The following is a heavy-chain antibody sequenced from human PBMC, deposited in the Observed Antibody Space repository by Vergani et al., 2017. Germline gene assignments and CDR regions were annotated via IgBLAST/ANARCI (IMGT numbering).Heavy chain of an antibody. D-gene: IGHD3-10*01. CDR3: ARAPGLANYYGSGSYDYFDY. Sequence: QVQLVQSGAEVKKPGSSVKVSCKASGGTFSSYTISWVRQAPGQGLEWMGWISAYNGNTNYAQKLQGRVTMTTDTSTSTAYMELRSLRSDDTAVYYCARAPGLANYYGSGSYDYFDYWGQGTLVTVSS. CDR2: ISAYNGNT. CDR1: GGTFSSYT. V-gene: IGHV1-18*01. J-gene: IGHJ4*02.